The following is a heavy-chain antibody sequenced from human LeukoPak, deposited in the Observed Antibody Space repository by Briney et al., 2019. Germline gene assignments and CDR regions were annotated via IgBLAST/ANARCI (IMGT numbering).Heavy chain of an antibody. CDR2: IRGCSGIT. J-gene: IGHJ5*02. CDR3: ANAVGDYDSSGYYLGDENWFDP. V-gene: IGHV3-23*01. Sequence: GGTLRLSYAASRFTFRCHAMRSVRQAPGKALYVSSAIRGCSGITYYADSVKGRFTISRDNSKNTLYPQMNSLRAEDPAVYYCANAVGDYDSSGYYLGDENWFDPWGQGTLVTVSS. D-gene: IGHD3-22*01. CDR1: RFTFRCHA.